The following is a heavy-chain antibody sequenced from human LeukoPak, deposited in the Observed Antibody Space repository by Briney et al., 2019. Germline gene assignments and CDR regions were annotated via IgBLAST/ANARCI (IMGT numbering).Heavy chain of an antibody. CDR1: GFTFSSYW. J-gene: IGHJ6*02. D-gene: IGHD6-13*01. V-gene: IGHV3-7*01. CDR3: ARDGSGIAYYYYGMDV. CDR2: IKQDGSEK. Sequence: GGSLRLSCAASGFTFSSYWMSWVRQAPGKGLERVANIKQDGSEKYYVDSVKGRFTISRDNAKNSVYLQMNSLRAEDTAVYYCARDGSGIAYYYYGMDVWGQGTTVIVSS.